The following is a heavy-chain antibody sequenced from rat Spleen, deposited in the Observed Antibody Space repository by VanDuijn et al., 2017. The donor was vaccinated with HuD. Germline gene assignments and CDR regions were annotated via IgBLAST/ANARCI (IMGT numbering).Heavy chain of an antibody. J-gene: IGHJ2*01. D-gene: IGHD1-9*01. Sequence: EVQLVETGGGLVQPGRSLKLSCGVSGFTFSNYGMHWIRQATTKGLEWVAYISSGGGGIYYPDSVQGRFTISRHNAKSTLYLQMDSLRSEDTATYYCVRHGYTRYYFDYWGQGVMVTVSS. CDR1: GFTFSNYG. CDR2: ISSGGGGI. CDR3: VRHGYTRYYFDY. V-gene: IGHV5S13*01.